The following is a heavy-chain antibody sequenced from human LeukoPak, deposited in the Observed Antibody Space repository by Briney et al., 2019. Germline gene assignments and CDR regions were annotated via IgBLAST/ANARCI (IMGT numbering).Heavy chain of an antibody. CDR1: GFTFSGYT. Sequence: GGSLRLSCAASGFTFSGYTVNWVRQAPGKGLEWVSSISSSSSDIHYADSVKGRFTISRDNAENSLYLQMNSLRAEDTAIYYCTRDKYCSGGSCYSGDYWGQGTLVTVSS. D-gene: IGHD2-15*01. V-gene: IGHV3-21*06. J-gene: IGHJ4*02. CDR2: ISSSSSDI. CDR3: TRDKYCSGGSCYSGDY.